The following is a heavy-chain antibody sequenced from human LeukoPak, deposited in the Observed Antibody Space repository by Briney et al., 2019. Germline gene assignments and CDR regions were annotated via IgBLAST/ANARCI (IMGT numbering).Heavy chain of an antibody. CDR3: AKGSITFGGVIVQPFDY. Sequence: GGSLRLSCAASGFTFSSYAMSWVRQAPGKGLEWVSDISGSGGSTYYADSVKGRFTISRDNSKNTLYLQMNSLRAEDTAVYYCAKGSITFGGVIVQPFDYWGQGTLVTVSS. CDR1: GFTFSSYA. D-gene: IGHD3-16*02. J-gene: IGHJ4*02. CDR2: ISGSGGST. V-gene: IGHV3-23*01.